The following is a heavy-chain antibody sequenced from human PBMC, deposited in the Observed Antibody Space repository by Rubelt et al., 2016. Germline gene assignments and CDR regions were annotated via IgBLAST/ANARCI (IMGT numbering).Heavy chain of an antibody. CDR3: ARRRPVPQNWFDP. CDR2: IFSSGST. Sequence: QQQLQESGPGLVKPSETLSLTCIVSGGSISGSSYYWGWIRQPPGKGLEWIASIFSSGSTSYSPSLKTRVTISVDTSKNQVSLKLKSVTAADTAVYYCARRRPVPQNWFDPWGQGTLVTVSS. D-gene: IGHD4-17*01. V-gene: IGHV4-39*01. CDR1: GGSISGSSYY. J-gene: IGHJ5*02.